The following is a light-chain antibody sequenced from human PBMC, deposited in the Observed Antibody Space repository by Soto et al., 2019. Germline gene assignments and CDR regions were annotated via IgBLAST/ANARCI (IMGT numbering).Light chain of an antibody. V-gene: IGKV4-1*01. CDR2: WAF. CDR3: QQYYSTPLT. J-gene: IGKJ4*01. CDR1: QSVLYSSNNKNY. Sequence: DIVMTQSPDSLAVSLGERAAINCKSSQSVLYSSNNKNYLAWYQQKPGQPPRLLIYWAFTRESGVPDRFSGSGSGTDVTLTISSLQAEDVAVYYCQQYYSTPLTFGGGTKVEIK.